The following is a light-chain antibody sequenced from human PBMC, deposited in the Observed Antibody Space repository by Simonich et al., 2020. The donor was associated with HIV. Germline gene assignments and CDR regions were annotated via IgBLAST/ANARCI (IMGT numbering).Light chain of an antibody. CDR3: SSYTSSSTWV. V-gene: IGLV2-14*01. J-gene: IGLJ3*02. Sequence: QSALTQPASVSGSPGQSITISCTGTSSDVGGYNYVSWYQQHPGKAPKLMLYDNGNLPSGVSNRCSGSKSGNTASLTISGLQAEVEADYYCSSYTSSSTWVFGGGTKLTVL. CDR2: DNG. CDR1: SSDVGGYNY.